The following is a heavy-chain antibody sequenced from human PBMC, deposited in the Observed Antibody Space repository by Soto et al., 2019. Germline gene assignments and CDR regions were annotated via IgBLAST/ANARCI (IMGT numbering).Heavy chain of an antibody. D-gene: IGHD1-20*01. Sequence: ASVKVSCKSSGGTFGSYARSWVRQAPGQGLEWMGGIIPIFGTANYAQKFQGRVTITADESTSTAYMELSSLRSEDTAVYYCARDNGERRAYNWNDADDYWGQGTLVTVSS. V-gene: IGHV1-69*13. J-gene: IGHJ4*02. CDR1: GGTFGSYA. CDR2: IIPIFGTA. CDR3: ARDNGERRAYNWNDADDY.